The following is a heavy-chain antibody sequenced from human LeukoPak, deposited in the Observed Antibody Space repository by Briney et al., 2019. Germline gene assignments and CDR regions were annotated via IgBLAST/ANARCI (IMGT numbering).Heavy chain of an antibody. J-gene: IGHJ4*02. V-gene: IGHV2-70*01. CDR2: IDLHDDK. Sequence: ESGPALVKPTQTLTLTCTFTGFSLSTSAMSVSWIRQPPGKALKSLAPIDLHDDKYSSTSLKTRLTISTDTSKNQVVLTMANMDPVDTATYYCARIITGLGPTGYYFDYWGQGTLVTVSS. CDR3: ARIITGLGPTGYYFDY. D-gene: IGHD1-14*01. CDR1: GFSLSTSAMS.